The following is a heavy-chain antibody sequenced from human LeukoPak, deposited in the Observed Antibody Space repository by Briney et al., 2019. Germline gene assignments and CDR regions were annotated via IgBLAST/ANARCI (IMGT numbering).Heavy chain of an antibody. CDR3: ARSTWNFDY. J-gene: IGHJ4*02. V-gene: IGHV4-39*07. CDR1: GGSISSSSYY. CDR2: IYYSGST. D-gene: IGHD2-2*01. Sequence: SETLSLTCTVSGGSISSSSYYWGWIRQPPGKGLEWIGSIYYSGSTYYNPSLKSRVTISVDTSKNQFSLKLSSVTAADTAVYYCARSTWNFDYWGQGTLVTVSS.